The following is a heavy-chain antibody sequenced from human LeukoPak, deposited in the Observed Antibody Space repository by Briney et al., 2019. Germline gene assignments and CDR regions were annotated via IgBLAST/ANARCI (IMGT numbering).Heavy chain of an antibody. CDR3: ARGDSSGWYGPRNWFDP. CDR2: ISDDGSSK. J-gene: IGHJ5*02. CDR1: GFTFSNHA. Sequence: GRSLRLSCVTSGFTFSNHAMHWVRQGPGKGLEWVAVISDDGSSKFYADSVKGRFTISRDNSKNTLFLQINSLRPEDTAVYYCARGDSSGWYGPRNWFDPWGQGTLVTVSS. V-gene: IGHV3-30*04. D-gene: IGHD6-19*01.